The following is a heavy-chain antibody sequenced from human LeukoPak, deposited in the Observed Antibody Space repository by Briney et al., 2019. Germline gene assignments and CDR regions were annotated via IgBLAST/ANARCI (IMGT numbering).Heavy chain of an antibody. J-gene: IGHJ4*02. CDR2: ISPSSSTI. V-gene: IGHV3-48*01. CDR3: ARENAWGYFDF. Sequence: GGSLRLSCVASGFSFGSYSINWVRQAPGKGLEWVSYISPSSSTIYFADSVKGRFTISRDNAQNSLYLQMNSLRAEDTAVYYYARENAWGYFDFWGQGTLVTVSS. D-gene: IGHD7-27*01. CDR1: GFSFGSYS.